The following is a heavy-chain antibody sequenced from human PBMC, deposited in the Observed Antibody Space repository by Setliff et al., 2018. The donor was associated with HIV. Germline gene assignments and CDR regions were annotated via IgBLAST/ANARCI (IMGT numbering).Heavy chain of an antibody. V-gene: IGHV3-53*01. Sequence: PGGSLRLSCAASGFTVSSNYMSWVRQAPGKGLEWVSVIYIGGSTFYTDSVKGRFTISRDNSKNTLYLQMNSLRAEDTAVYYCAKDRSEITIFGVIISHWGQGSLVTVSS. CDR1: GFTVSSNY. CDR2: IYIGGST. J-gene: IGHJ4*02. D-gene: IGHD3-3*01. CDR3: AKDRSEITIFGVIISH.